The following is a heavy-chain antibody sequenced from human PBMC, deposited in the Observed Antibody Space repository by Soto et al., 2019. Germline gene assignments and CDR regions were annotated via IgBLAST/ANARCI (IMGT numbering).Heavy chain of an antibody. CDR3: AKDLRVVTAIHYYGMDV. V-gene: IGHV3-30*18. CDR2: ISYDGSNK. J-gene: IGHJ6*02. Sequence: QVQLVESGGGVVQPGRSLRLSCAASGFTFSSYGMHWVRQAPGKGLEWVAVISYDGSNKYYADSVKGRFTISRDNSKNTLYLQMNSLRAEDTAVYYCAKDLRVVTAIHYYGMDVWGQGTTVTVSS. CDR1: GFTFSSYG. D-gene: IGHD2-21*02.